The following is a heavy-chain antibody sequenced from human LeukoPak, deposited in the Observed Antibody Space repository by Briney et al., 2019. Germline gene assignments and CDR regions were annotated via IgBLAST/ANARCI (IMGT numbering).Heavy chain of an antibody. J-gene: IGHJ4*02. CDR1: GYTFTGYY. CDR2: INPNSGGT. V-gene: IGHV1-2*02. D-gene: IGHD3-3*01. Sequence: GASVKVSCKASGYTFTGYYMHWVPQAPGRGLEWRGWINPNSGGTNYAQKFQGRVTMTRDTSISTAYMELSRLRSDDTAVYYCARGGYDFWSGYYTNDYWGQGTLVTVSS. CDR3: ARGGYDFWSGYYTNDY.